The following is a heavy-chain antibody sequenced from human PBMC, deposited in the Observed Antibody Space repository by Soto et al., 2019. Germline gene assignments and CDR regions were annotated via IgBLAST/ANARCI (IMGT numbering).Heavy chain of an antibody. Sequence: PGGSLRPSCAASGFTFSSYAMHSVRQAPGKGLEWVAFISYDGSNKYYADSVKGRFTISRDNSKNTLYLQMNSLRAEDTAVYYCERGGGNGMDVWGKGTTLTASS. V-gene: IGHV3-30-3*01. D-gene: IGHD2-15*01. CDR1: GFTFSSYA. CDR3: ERGGGNGMDV. J-gene: IGHJ6*04. CDR2: ISYDGSNK.